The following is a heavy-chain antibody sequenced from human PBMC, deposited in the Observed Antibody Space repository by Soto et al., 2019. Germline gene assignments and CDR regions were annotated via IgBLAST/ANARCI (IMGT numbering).Heavy chain of an antibody. CDR2: IYYSGST. CDR3: ASRGTTTYCSGGSCYARGFDY. V-gene: IGHV4-59*08. CDR1: GGSISSYY. J-gene: IGHJ4*02. D-gene: IGHD2-15*01. Sequence: SETLSLTCTVSGGSISSYYWSWIRQPPGKGLEWIGYIYYSGSTNYNPPLKSRVTISVDTSKNQFSLKLSSVTAADTAVYYCASRGTTTYCSGGSCYARGFDYWGQGTLVTVSS.